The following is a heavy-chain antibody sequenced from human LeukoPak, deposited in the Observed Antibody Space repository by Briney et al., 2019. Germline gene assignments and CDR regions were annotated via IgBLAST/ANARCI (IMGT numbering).Heavy chain of an antibody. J-gene: IGHJ4*02. Sequence: GGSLRLSCAASGFTFSNYGMHWVRQAPGKGLEWVAVIWYDGSNKYYGDSVKGRFTISRDNSKNTLYLQMNSLRAEDTAVYYCARALPVEMATIDYWGQGTLVTVSS. CDR1: GFTFSNYG. CDR3: ARALPVEMATIDY. V-gene: IGHV3-33*01. CDR2: IWYDGSNK. D-gene: IGHD5-24*01.